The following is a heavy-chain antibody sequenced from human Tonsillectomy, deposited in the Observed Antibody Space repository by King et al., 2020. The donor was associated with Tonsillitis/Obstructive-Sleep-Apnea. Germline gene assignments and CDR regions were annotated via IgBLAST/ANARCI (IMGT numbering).Heavy chain of an antibody. Sequence: VQLVESGGGVVQPGRSLRLSCAASGFTFSSYGMHWVRQAPGKGLEWVAVISYDGSKKYYGDSVKGRFTISRDNSKNTLYLQMNSLRAEDTAVYYCAKGEGIVGSTFDYWGQGPLVTVSS. CDR1: GFTFSSYG. CDR3: AKGEGIVGSTFDY. V-gene: IGHV3-30*18. D-gene: IGHD1-26*01. CDR2: ISYDGSKK. J-gene: IGHJ4*02.